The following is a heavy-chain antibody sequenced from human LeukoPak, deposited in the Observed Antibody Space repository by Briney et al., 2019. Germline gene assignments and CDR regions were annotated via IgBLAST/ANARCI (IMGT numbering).Heavy chain of an antibody. J-gene: IGHJ3*02. CDR3: ARGPRVQRYCSSTSCYVSFAFDI. Sequence: PSETLSLTCAVYGGSFSGYYWSWIRQPPGKGLEWIGEINHSGSTNYNPSLKSRVTISVDTSKNQFSLKLSSVTAADTAVYYCARGPRVQRYCSSTSCYVSFAFDIWGQGTMVTVSS. D-gene: IGHD2-2*01. CDR2: INHSGST. V-gene: IGHV4-34*01. CDR1: GGSFSGYY.